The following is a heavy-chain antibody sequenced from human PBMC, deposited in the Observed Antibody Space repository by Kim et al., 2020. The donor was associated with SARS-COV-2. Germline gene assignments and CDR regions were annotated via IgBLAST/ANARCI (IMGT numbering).Heavy chain of an antibody. CDR3: ATLIPDSGWPFDY. V-gene: IGHV3-23*01. D-gene: IGHD5-12*01. J-gene: IGHJ4*02. Sequence: YYAGSGGGRITISRENSKKALFLEMKSLRAEDTAVYYCATLIPDSGWPFDYWGLGTLVTVSS.